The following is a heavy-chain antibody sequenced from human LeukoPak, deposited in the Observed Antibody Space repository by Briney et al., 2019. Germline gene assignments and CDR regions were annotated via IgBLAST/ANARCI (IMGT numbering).Heavy chain of an antibody. CDR3: ARGTGSNYTLGY. CDR1: GFTFSSYG. V-gene: IGHV3-48*01. J-gene: IGHJ4*02. Sequence: GGSLRLSCAASGFTFSSYGIHWVRQAPGKGLEWVSYISGSGSAMYYADSVKGRFTISRDNAKNSLYLQMNSLRAEDTAVYYCARGTGSNYTLGYWGQGTLVTVSS. CDR2: ISGSGSAM. D-gene: IGHD4-11*01.